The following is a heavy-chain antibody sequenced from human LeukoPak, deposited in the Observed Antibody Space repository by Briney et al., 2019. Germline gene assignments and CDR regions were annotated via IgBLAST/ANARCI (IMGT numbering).Heavy chain of an antibody. D-gene: IGHD3-3*01. V-gene: IGHV3-23*01. CDR3: AKCARTPEGGSGWCNWYDT. CDR1: GFTFGNYA. Sequence: GVSLRLSCAAPGFTFGNYAMNWVRQAPGKGLEWVSSLSSSGGNPNYADSVKGRFTISRENSKNTLFLQMNSLRAEVTALYSCAKCARTPEGGSGWCNWYDTCGQGTQVTVSS. J-gene: IGHJ5*02. CDR2: LSSSGGNP.